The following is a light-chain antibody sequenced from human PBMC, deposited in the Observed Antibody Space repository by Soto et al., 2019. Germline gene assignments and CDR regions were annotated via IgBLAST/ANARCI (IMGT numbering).Light chain of an antibody. J-gene: IGKJ2*01. V-gene: IGKV1-8*01. CDR3: QQYYSYHPYT. CDR2: AAS. CDR1: QGISSY. Sequence: AIRMTQSPSSLSASTGARVTITCRASQGISSYLAWYQQKPGKAPKLLIYAASTLQIGVPARFSGSGSGTDVTLTISCLQSEDFATYYCQQYYSYHPYTLGQGTKLEIK.